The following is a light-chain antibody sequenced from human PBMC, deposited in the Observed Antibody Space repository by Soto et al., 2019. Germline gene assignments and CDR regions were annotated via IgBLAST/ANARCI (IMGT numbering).Light chain of an antibody. V-gene: IGKV3-11*01. CDR3: QQRTNWPPRYS. CDR2: DAS. CDR1: QNISIY. J-gene: IGKJ2*01. Sequence: EIVLTQSPATLSLSPGERVTLSCRASQNISIYLAWYQHKPGQSPRLLIYDASNRAPGIPPRFSGSGSGTDFTLTISSLEPEDFAVYYCQQRTNWPPRYSFGQGTKLEIK.